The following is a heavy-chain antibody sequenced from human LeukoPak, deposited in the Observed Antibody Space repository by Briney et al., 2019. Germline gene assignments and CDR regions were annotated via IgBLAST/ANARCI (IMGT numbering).Heavy chain of an antibody. CDR1: GFTFSNAW. D-gene: IGHD1-26*01. CDR3: ASAPLGSTRP. CDR2: ISSSSSSI. V-gene: IGHV3-21*01. J-gene: IGHJ5*02. Sequence: GGSLRLSCAASGFTFSNAWMSWVRQAPGKGLEWVSSISSSSSSINHADSLKGRFTISRDNAKNSLYLQMNSLRAEDTAVYYCASAPLGSTRPWGQGTLVTVSS.